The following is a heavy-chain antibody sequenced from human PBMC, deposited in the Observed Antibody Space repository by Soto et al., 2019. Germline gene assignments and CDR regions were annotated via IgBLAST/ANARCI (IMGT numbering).Heavy chain of an antibody. V-gene: IGHV3-30*03. J-gene: IGHJ1*01. Sequence: QVQLVESGGGVVQPGRSLRLSCAASEFIFSSYGMHWVCQAPGKGLEWVAVISSDGSVKYYADSVKGRFTISRDNSKNTLYLQMNSLRTEDTAVYHCAREGHSRGYGAYLQHWGQGTLVTVSS. CDR2: ISSDGSVK. CDR3: AREGHSRGYGAYLQH. CDR1: EFIFSSYG. D-gene: IGHD6-25*01.